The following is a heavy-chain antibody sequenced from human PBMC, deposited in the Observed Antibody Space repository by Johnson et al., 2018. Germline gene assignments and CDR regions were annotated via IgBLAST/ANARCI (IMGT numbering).Heavy chain of an antibody. CDR3: ATNRNYYDSLDYMDV. Sequence: VQLVQSGGGLVQTGGSLRLSCAASKFTFSSYWMHWVRQAPGKGLVWLARINTDGSSTSYADSVKGRCTISRDNAKNTLYLQMNSLRAEETAVYYCATNRNYYDSLDYMDVWGKGTTVTVSS. V-gene: IGHV3-74*02. J-gene: IGHJ6*03. CDR1: KFTFSSYW. D-gene: IGHD3-22*01. CDR2: INTDGSST.